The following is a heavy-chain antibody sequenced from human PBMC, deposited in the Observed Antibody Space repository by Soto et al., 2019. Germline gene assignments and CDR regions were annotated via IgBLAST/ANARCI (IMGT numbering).Heavy chain of an antibody. D-gene: IGHD2-15*01. J-gene: IGHJ3*01. Sequence: SETLSLTCAVSGFFISSGNYWGWIRKPPGKGLEWIGSIFHGGNTYYKPSLKSRVTISVDMSKNQFSLKLNSVTDADTAVYYCARARWYDASDVWGQGTVVTVSS. CDR3: ARARWYDASDV. CDR1: GFFISSGNY. CDR2: IFHGGNT. V-gene: IGHV4-38-2*01.